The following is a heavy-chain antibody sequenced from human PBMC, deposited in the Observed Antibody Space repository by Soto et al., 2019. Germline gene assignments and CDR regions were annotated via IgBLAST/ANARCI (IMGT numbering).Heavy chain of an antibody. V-gene: IGHV4-59*08. Sequence: QVQLQESGPGLVKPSETLSLTCTVSGGSISSYYWSWIRQPPGKGLEWIGYIYYSGSTNYNPSLKIRVTISVDTSKNQFSLKLSSVPAADTAVYYCARRYGGTFDYWGQGTLVTVSS. CDR2: IYYSGST. CDR3: ARRYGGTFDY. CDR1: GGSISSYY. J-gene: IGHJ4*02. D-gene: IGHD2-15*01.